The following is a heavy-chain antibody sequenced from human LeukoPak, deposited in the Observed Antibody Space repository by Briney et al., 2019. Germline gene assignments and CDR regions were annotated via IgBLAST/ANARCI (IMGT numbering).Heavy chain of an antibody. J-gene: IGHJ5*02. D-gene: IGHD2-8*02. CDR1: GGSISGGSYY. Sequence: PSETLSLTCTVSGGSISGGSYYWGWIRQPPGKGLEWIGSIYYSGSTYYSPSLKSRVTISVDTSKNQFSLKLSSVTAADTAVYYCARDGGVAPHNWFDPWGQGTLVTVFS. CDR2: IYYSGST. V-gene: IGHV4-39*07. CDR3: ARDGGVAPHNWFDP.